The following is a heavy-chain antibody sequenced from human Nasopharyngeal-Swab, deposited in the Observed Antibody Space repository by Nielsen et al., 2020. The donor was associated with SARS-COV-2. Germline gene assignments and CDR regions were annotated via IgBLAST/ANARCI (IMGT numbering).Heavy chain of an antibody. Sequence: WLRECLLQGLEWVSVIYSGGSTYYADSVKGRFTISRDNSKNTLYLQMNSLRAEDTAVYYCARSSSSSASWNEELDYWGQGTLVTVSS. V-gene: IGHV3-53*01. J-gene: IGHJ4*02. CDR2: IYSGGST. D-gene: IGHD6-6*01. CDR3: ARSSSSSASWNEELDY.